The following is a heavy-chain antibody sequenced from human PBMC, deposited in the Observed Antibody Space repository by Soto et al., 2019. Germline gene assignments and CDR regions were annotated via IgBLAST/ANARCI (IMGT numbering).Heavy chain of an antibody. V-gene: IGHV1-8*01. CDR3: ARDITGTISTAVNWFDP. Sequence: ASVKVSCKASGYTFTSYDINWVRQATGQGLEWMGWMNPNSGNTGYAQKFQGRVTMTRNTSISTAYMELSSLRSEDTAVYYCARDITGTISTAVNWFDPWGQGTLVTVSS. CDR2: MNPNSGNT. J-gene: IGHJ5*02. D-gene: IGHD1-7*01. CDR1: GYTFTSYD.